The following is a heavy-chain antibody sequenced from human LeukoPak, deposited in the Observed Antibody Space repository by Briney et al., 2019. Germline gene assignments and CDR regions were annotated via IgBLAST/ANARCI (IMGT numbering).Heavy chain of an antibody. V-gene: IGHV1-2*02. CDR3: ARWYSSGWYQGLFDY. CDR2: IDPNSGGT. Sequence: ASVKVSCKASGYTFTGYYMHWVRQAPGQGLEWMGWIDPNSGGTNYAQKFQGRVTMTRDTSISTAYMELSRLRSDDTAVYYCARWYSSGWYQGLFDYWGQGTLVTVSS. CDR1: GYTFTGYY. J-gene: IGHJ4*02. D-gene: IGHD6-19*01.